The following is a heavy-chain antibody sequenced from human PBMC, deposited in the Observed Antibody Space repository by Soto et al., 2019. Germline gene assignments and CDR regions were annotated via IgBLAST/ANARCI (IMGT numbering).Heavy chain of an antibody. V-gene: IGHV4-39*01. CDR2: IYYSGTT. D-gene: IGHD5-18*01. Sequence: SETLSLTCTVSGGSISSSNYYWGWVRQPPGKGLEWIGSIYYSGTTYYNPSLKSRVTISVDTSQNQFSLKLSSVTAADTAVYYCARQGYSFAHAFDYWGQGTLVTVSS. CDR3: ARQGYSFAHAFDY. J-gene: IGHJ4*02. CDR1: GGSISSSNYY.